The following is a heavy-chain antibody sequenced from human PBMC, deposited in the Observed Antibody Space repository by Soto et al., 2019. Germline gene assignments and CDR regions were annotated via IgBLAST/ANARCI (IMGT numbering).Heavy chain of an antibody. CDR3: ARDSHSSSVAFDI. J-gene: IGHJ3*02. Sequence: EQKFQGRVTITADESTSTAYMELSSLRAEDTAVYYCARDSHSSSVAFDIWGQGTMVTVSS. V-gene: IGHV1-69*01. D-gene: IGHD6-6*01.